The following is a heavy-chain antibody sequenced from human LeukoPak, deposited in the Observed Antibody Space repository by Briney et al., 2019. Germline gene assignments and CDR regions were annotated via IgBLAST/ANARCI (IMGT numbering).Heavy chain of an antibody. V-gene: IGHV3-33*01. J-gene: IGHJ4*02. D-gene: IGHD2/OR15-2a*01. Sequence: PGGSLRLSCAASGFTFSSYGMHWVRQAPGKGLEWVAVIWYDGNNKYYVDPVKGRFTISRDNSKNTLYLQMNSLRAEDTAVYYCARDHAFSPDYWGQGTLVTVSS. CDR1: GFTFSSYG. CDR2: IWYDGNNK. CDR3: ARDHAFSPDY.